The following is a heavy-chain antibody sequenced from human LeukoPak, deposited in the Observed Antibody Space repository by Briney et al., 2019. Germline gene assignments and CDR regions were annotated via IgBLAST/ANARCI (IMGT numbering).Heavy chain of an antibody. D-gene: IGHD6-19*01. CDR1: GGSFSGYY. J-gene: IGHJ4*02. V-gene: IGHV4-34*01. CDR3: ASEHSSGWYQGY. CDR2: INHSGST. Sequence: PSETLSLTCAVYGGSFSGYYWSWIRQPPGKGLEWIGEINHSGSTNYNPSLKSRVTISVDTSKNQFSLKLSSVTAADTAVYYCASEHSSGWYQGYWGQGTLVTVSS.